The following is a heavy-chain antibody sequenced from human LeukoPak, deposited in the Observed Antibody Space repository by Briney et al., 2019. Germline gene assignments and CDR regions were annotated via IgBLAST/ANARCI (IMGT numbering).Heavy chain of an antibody. CDR1: AYSISSGYR. V-gene: IGHV4-38-2*02. CDR3: ARYRDGHTPFHH. Sequence: PAETLSLTCTVSAYSISSGYRWGWLRPPPGKGLEWIGSIYHSGITYYNPSLKSRVTISVDTSNNALSFGLTSLRAPAPPGYYCARYRDGHTPFHHWGQGTLVTVSS. D-gene: IGHD5-24*01. J-gene: IGHJ4*02. CDR2: IYHSGIT.